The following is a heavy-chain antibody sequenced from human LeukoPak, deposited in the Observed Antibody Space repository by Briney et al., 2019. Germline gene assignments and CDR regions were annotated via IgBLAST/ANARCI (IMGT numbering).Heavy chain of an antibody. J-gene: IGHJ4*02. CDR2: VKSKTDGGTT. D-gene: IGHD3-22*01. CDR1: GFTFTNAW. Sequence: GGSLRLSCVGSGFTFTNAWMAWVRQTAGKGLEWVGHVKSKTDGGTTDYAAPVRGRFTISRDDSKNTVYLELNSLRTEDTAVYYCVFDSSFWGQGTLVTVSS. CDR3: VFDSSF. V-gene: IGHV3-15*01.